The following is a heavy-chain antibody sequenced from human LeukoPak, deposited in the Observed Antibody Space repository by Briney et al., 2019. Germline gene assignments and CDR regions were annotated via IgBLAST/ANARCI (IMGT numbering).Heavy chain of an antibody. V-gene: IGHV4-38-2*01. CDR2: ISRSGST. Sequence: PSETLSLTCAVSDYSISSGYHWGWIRQPPEKGLEWIGSISRSGSTYYSPSLKGRVTMSVDSSKNEFSLNLSSVTAADTAVYHCARGYIGNSGRYYYYYMDVWGKGTTVTVSS. D-gene: IGHD1-26*01. CDR1: DYSISSGYH. J-gene: IGHJ6*03. CDR3: ARGYIGNSGRYYYYYMDV.